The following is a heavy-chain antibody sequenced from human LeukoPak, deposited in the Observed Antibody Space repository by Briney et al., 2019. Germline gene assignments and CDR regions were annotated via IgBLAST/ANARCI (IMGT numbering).Heavy chain of an antibody. V-gene: IGHV3-23*01. CDR1: GFTFSSFA. D-gene: IGHD6-19*01. Sequence: GGSLRLSCAASGFTFSSFAMDWVRQAPGKGLQWIATVSGSGGSADYADSVKGRFTISRDNSKSTVYLQMNSLRAEDTAVYYCAKIVSALPVAGRFDCWGHGTLVTVSS. CDR2: VSGSGGSA. CDR3: AKIVSALPVAGRFDC. J-gene: IGHJ4*01.